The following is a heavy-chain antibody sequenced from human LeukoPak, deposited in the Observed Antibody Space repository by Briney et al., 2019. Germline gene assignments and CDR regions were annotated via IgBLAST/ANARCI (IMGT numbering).Heavy chain of an antibody. J-gene: IGHJ4*01. V-gene: IGHV3-23*01. CDR1: EFTLSTHG. Sequence: GGSLRLSCAASEFTLSTHGLSWVRQAPGKRLEWVSTVTSRRGTHYTDSVQGRFITSRDNSENTFVLEMNSLRAEDTAVYYCATTRPYGTTWAGAFEDWGQGTLVTVSS. CDR2: VTSRRGT. D-gene: IGHD6-19*01. CDR3: ATTRPYGTTWAGAFED.